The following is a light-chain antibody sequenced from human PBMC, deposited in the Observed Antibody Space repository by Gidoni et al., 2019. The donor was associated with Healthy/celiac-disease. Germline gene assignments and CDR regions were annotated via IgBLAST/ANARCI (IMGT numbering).Light chain of an antibody. Sequence: EIVLTPSPATLSLSPVERATLSCRASQSVSSYLAWYQQKPGQATRLLIYDASNRATGIPARFSGSGSGTDLTLNTSSLEPEDFAVYYCQKRRNWPPAAFTFGPGTKVDIK. CDR1: QSVSSY. J-gene: IGKJ3*01. CDR2: DAS. V-gene: IGKV3-11*01. CDR3: QKRRNWPPAAFT.